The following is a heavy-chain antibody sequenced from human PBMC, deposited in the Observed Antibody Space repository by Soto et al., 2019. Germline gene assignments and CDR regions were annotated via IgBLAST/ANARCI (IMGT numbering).Heavy chain of an antibody. CDR3: ARCSGGSCYSHAFDM. Sequence: EVQLVEAGGGLVQPGGSLRLSCEASGFTLSSYSVNWVRQAPGTGLEWVSYISGGGGTIYYADCVKGRFTVSRDNAKNSLYLQMNSLRAEDAAVYYCARCSGGSCYSHAFDMWGQGTMVPVSS. J-gene: IGHJ3*02. CDR2: ISGGGGTI. CDR1: GFTLSSYS. V-gene: IGHV3-48*01. D-gene: IGHD2-15*01.